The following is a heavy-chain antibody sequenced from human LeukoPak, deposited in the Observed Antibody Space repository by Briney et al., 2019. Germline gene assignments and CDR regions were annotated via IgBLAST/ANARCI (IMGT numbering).Heavy chain of an antibody. CDR2: LHNSGST. CDR3: ARDPLRSSFDP. CDR1: GGSIDTNH. V-gene: IGHV4-4*07. D-gene: IGHD2-15*01. J-gene: IGHJ5*02. Sequence: PSETLSLTCTVFGGSIDTNHHWAWIRQSAGKGLEWIGRLHNSGSTNYNPSLKSRATISVDTSRNQFSLKMTSATAADTAVYFCARDPLRSSFDPWGQGTLVTVSS.